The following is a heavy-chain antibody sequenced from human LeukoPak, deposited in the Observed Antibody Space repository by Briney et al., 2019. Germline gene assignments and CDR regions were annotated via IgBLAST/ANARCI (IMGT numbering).Heavy chain of an antibody. D-gene: IGHD2-2*01. Sequence: ASVKVSCKASGYTFTGYYMHWVRQAPGQRREWMGWINPNSGGTNYAQKFQVRVTKTRDTSISTAYMEPSRLRSDDTAVYYCARLEGACSSTSCYEWGEGTLVTVSS. J-gene: IGHJ4*02. V-gene: IGHV1-2*02. CDR3: ARLEGACSSTSCYE. CDR1: GYTFTGYY. CDR2: INPNSGGT.